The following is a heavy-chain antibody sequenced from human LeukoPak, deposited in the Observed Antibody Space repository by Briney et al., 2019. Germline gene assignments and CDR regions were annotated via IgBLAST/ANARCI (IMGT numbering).Heavy chain of an antibody. CDR3: ARGCYYERSGSCPFDY. D-gene: IGHD3-22*01. CDR2: ISSSSSSI. CDR1: GFTFSNYG. V-gene: IGHV3-21*04. Sequence: PGGSLRLSCAASGFTFSNYGMNWVRQAPGKGLEWVSSISSSSSSIYYADSLKGRFTISRDNSKNTLYLQMKSLRADDTAVYYCARGCYYERSGSCPFDYWGQGTLVTVSS. J-gene: IGHJ4*02.